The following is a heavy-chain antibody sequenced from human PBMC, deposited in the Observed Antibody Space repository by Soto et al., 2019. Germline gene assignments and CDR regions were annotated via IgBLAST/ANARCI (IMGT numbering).Heavy chain of an antibody. CDR1: GFTFSSYA. V-gene: IGHV3-23*01. CDR2: ISGSGGST. D-gene: IGHD6-13*01. CDR3: ASITGYSSSWESY. J-gene: IGHJ4*02. Sequence: GGSLRLSCAASGFTFSSYAMSWVRQAPGKGLEWVSAISGSGGSTYYADSVKGRFTISRDNSKNTLYLQMNSLRAEDTAVYYCASITGYSSSWESYWGQGTLVTVSS.